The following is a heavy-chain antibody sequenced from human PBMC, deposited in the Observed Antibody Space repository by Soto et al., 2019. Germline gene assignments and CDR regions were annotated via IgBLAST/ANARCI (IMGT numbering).Heavy chain of an antibody. D-gene: IGHD3-10*01. J-gene: IGHJ4*02. CDR2: INHSGST. CDR1: GGSFSGYY. Sequence: QVQLQQWGAGLLKPSETLSLTCAIYGGSFSGYYRSWLSQPPGKGLEWIGEINHSGSTNYNPSLKSRVTISADTSKNQFSLKLSSVTAADTAVYYCVRGYGRNFDYWGQGTLVTVSS. V-gene: IGHV4-34*01. CDR3: VRGYGRNFDY.